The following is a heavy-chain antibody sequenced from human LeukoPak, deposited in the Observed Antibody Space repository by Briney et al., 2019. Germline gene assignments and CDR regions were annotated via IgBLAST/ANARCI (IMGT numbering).Heavy chain of an antibody. D-gene: IGHD3-22*01. CDR2: INPTGTRT. Sequence: ASVKVSCKASGYTFINHWMHWVRQAPGQGLEWVGLINPTGTRTLYAQKFQGRITLTRDMSATTDYMELSSLRSEDTAVYYCARAPLPYYYDSSGYGYYFDYWGQGTLVTVSS. CDR3: ARAPLPYYYDSSGYGYYFDY. V-gene: IGHV1-46*01. J-gene: IGHJ4*02. CDR1: GYTFINHW.